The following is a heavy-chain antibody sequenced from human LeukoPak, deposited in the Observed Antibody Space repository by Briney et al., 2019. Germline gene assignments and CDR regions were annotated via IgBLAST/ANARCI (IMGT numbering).Heavy chain of an antibody. J-gene: IGHJ4*02. Sequence: PETLSLTCAVYGGSFSGYYWSWIRQPPGKGLEWIGEINHSGSTNYNPSLKSRVTISVDTSKNQFSLKLSSVTAADTAVYYCARAGSSWYAIDYWGQGTLVTVSS. CDR1: GGSFSGYY. V-gene: IGHV4-34*01. D-gene: IGHD6-13*01. CDR2: INHSGST. CDR3: ARAGSSWYAIDY.